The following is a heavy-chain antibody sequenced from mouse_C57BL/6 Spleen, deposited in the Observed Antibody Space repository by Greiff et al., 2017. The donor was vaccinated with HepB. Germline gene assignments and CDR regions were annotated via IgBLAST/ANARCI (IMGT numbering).Heavy chain of an antibody. Sequence: EVMLVESGGGLVKPGGSLKLSCAASGFTFSDYGMHWVRQAPEKGLEWVAYISSGSSTTYYADTVKGRFTISRDNAKNTLFLQMTSLRSEDTAMYYCARCDGYYPYYFDYWGQGTTLTVSS. CDR3: ARCDGYYPYYFDY. J-gene: IGHJ2*01. CDR1: GFTFSDYG. D-gene: IGHD2-3*01. CDR2: ISSGSSTT. V-gene: IGHV5-17*01.